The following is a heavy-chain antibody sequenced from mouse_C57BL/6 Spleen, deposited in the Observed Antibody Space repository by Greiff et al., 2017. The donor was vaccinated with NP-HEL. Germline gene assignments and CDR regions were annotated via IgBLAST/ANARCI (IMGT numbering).Heavy chain of an antibody. CDR3: TTGGSSQAWFAY. V-gene: IGHV14-1*01. CDR2: IDPEDGDT. Sequence: EVQLQQSGAELVRPGASVKLSCTASGFNIKDYYMHWVKQRPEQGLEWIGRIDPEDGDTEYAPKFQGKATMTADTSSNTAYLQRSSLTSADTAVYYCTTGGSSQAWFAYWGQGTLVTVSA. J-gene: IGHJ3*01. D-gene: IGHD1-1*01. CDR1: GFNIKDYY.